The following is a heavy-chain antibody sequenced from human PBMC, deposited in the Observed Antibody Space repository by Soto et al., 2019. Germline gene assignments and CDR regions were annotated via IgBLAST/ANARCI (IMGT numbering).Heavy chain of an antibody. J-gene: IGHJ4*02. CDR2: ISGSGGST. CDR1: GFTFSSYA. D-gene: IGHD3-9*01. CDR3: AKDRPVLRYFDWLFDH. Sequence: EVQLLESGGGLVQPGGSLRLSCAASGFTFSSYAMSWVRQAPGKVLEWVSAISGSGGSTYYADSVKGRFTISRDNSKHTLYLQMNSLRAEDTAGYYCAKDRPVLRYFDWLFDHWGQGTLVTVSS. V-gene: IGHV3-23*01.